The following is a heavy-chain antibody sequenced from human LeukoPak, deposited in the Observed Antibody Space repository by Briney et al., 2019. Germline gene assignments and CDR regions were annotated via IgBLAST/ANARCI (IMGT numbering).Heavy chain of an antibody. D-gene: IGHD6-13*01. CDR1: GFTLSDYY. CDR2: VGNSGGKI. Sequence: GGSLRLSRAASGFTLSDYYMNWIRQAPGKGLEWVSYVGNSGGKIYYADSVKGRFTISRDNAKNSLYLQVNSLRAEDTAVYYCARGRSYSSWIDYWGQGTLVTVSS. J-gene: IGHJ4*02. CDR3: ARGRSYSSWIDY. V-gene: IGHV3-11*01.